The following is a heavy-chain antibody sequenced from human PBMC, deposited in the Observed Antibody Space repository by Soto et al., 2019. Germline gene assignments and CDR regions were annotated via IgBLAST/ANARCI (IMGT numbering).Heavy chain of an antibody. J-gene: IGHJ4*02. Sequence: QVQLQESGPGLVKPSQTLSLTCTVSGGSISSGGYYWSWIRQHPGKGLEWIGYIYYSGSTYYNPSLKSRVTRSVDTSKNQFSLKLSSVTAADTAVYYCARGRESYYDYVWGSYRHFDYWGQGTLVTVSS. CDR3: ARGRESYYDYVWGSYRHFDY. CDR2: IYYSGST. CDR1: GGSISSGGYY. V-gene: IGHV4-31*03. D-gene: IGHD3-16*02.